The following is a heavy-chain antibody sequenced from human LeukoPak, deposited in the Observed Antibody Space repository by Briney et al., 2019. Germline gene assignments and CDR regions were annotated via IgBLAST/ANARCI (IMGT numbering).Heavy chain of an antibody. CDR2: IIPIFGTA. V-gene: IGHV1-69*13. J-gene: IGHJ6*02. CDR1: GGTFSNYA. CDR3: ASLVDHNGMDV. D-gene: IGHD3-9*01. Sequence: ASVTVSCTASGGTFSNYAISWVRQAPGHGLEWMGGIIPIFGTANYAQKFQGRVTITADESTSTAYMELSSLRSEDTAVYYCASLVDHNGMDVWGQGTTVTVSS.